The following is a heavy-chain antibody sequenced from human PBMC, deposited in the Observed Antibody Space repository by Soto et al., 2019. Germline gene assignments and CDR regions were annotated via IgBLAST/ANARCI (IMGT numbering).Heavy chain of an antibody. CDR3: ARERYSSGWYDFDY. CDR1: GFTFSSYG. CDR2: IWYDGSNK. Sequence: QVQLVESGGGVVQPGRSLRLSCAASGFTFSSYGMHWVRQAPGKGLEWVAVIWYDGSNKYYADSVKGRFTISRDNSKNPLYLQMNSLRAEDTAVYYCARERYSSGWYDFDYWGQGTLVTFSS. V-gene: IGHV3-33*01. D-gene: IGHD6-19*01. J-gene: IGHJ4*02.